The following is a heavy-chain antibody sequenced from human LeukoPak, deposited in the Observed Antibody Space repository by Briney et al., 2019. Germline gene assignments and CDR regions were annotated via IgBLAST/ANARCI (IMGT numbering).Heavy chain of an antibody. CDR3: ARDSPTSYCSGGSCYSYNWFDP. CDR1: GFTFSSYS. CDR2: ISSSSSYI. J-gene: IGHJ5*02. Sequence: GGSLRLSCAASGFTFSSYSMNWVRQAPGKGLEWVSSISSSSSYIYYADSVKGRFTISRDNAKNSLYLQMNSLRAEDTAVYYCARDSPTSYCSGGSCYSYNWFDPWGQGTLVTVSS. D-gene: IGHD2-15*01. V-gene: IGHV3-21*01.